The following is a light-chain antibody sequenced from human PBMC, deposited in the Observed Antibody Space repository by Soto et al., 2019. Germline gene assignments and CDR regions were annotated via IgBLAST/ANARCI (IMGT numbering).Light chain of an antibody. CDR3: CSYEGSYPG. V-gene: IGLV2-11*01. CDR1: SSDVGGYNY. J-gene: IGLJ1*01. CDR2: DVS. Sequence: QSALTQPRSVSGSPGQSVTISCTGTSSDVGGYNYVSWYQQHPGKAPKLMIYDVSKRPSGVPDRFSGSKSGNTASLTISGLQAEDEADYYCCSYEGSYPGVGTGTKSPS.